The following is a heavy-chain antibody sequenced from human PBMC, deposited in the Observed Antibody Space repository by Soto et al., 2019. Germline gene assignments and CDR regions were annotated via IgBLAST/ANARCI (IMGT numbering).Heavy chain of an antibody. Sequence: SETLSLTCTVSGDSISAYSWSWVRQPPGKGLEWIGNIHYNGNTKYSPSLKSRVTMSVDTSKNQFSLKLSSVTAADTAMYYCAREYDYDSCGFDYWGQGTLVTVSS. D-gene: IGHD3-22*01. V-gene: IGHV4-59*12. CDR2: IHYNGNT. CDR1: GDSISAYS. J-gene: IGHJ4*02. CDR3: AREYDYDSCGFDY.